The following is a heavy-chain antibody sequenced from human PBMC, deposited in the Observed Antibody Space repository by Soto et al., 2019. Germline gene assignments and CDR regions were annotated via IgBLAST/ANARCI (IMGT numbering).Heavy chain of an antibody. J-gene: IGHJ4*02. CDR2: MNPNSGNT. D-gene: IGHD6-13*01. CDR1: GYTFTSYD. V-gene: IGHV1-8*01. CDR3: ARGGNSSNHDYFDY. Sequence: QVQLVQSGAEVKKPGASVKVSCKASGYTFTSYDINWVRQATGQGLEWMGWMNPNSGNTGYAQKFQGRVTMTRNTXXSTAYMERSSLRSEDTAGYYWARGGNSSNHDYFDYWGQGTLVTVSS.